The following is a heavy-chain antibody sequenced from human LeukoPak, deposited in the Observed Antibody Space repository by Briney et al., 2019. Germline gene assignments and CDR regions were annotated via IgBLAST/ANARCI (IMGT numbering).Heavy chain of an antibody. CDR1: GYTFTRYG. CDR3: ARGYSGYAPHDY. V-gene: IGHV1-18*01. J-gene: IGHJ4*02. D-gene: IGHD5-12*01. Sequence: ASVRVSCKASGYTFTRYGISWVRQAPGQGLEWMGWISAYSGKKNYVQKLQGRVTMTTDPSTRKAYMELRRLRSDDTAVYYCARGYSGYAPHDYWGQGTLVTVSS. CDR2: ISAYSGKK.